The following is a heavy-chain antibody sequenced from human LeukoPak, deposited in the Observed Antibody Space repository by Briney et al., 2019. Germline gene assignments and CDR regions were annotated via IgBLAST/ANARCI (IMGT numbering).Heavy chain of an antibody. CDR2: ISYDGSNK. J-gene: IGHJ4*02. D-gene: IGHD2-15*01. CDR1: GFTFSSYG. CDR3: AKGYQRVVVVAAIDY. V-gene: IGHV3-30*18. Sequence: PGGSLRLSCAASGFTFSSYGMHWVRQAPGKGLEWVAVISYDGSNKYYADSVKGRFTISRDNSKNTLYLQMNSLRAEDTAVYYCAKGYQRVVVVAAIDYWGQGTLVTVSS.